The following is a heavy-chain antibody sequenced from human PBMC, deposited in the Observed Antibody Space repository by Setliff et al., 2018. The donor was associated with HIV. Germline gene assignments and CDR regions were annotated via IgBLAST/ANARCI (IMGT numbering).Heavy chain of an antibody. CDR1: GGSINPYY. D-gene: IGHD5-12*01. Sequence: SETLSLTCTVSGGSINPYYWIWIRQPPGKGLEWIGEMSHSGSAAYNPSLRSRVTMSLDKSNNQFSLKLNSVTAADTAIYYCARRRDGYNLIDYWGQGTLVTVSS. J-gene: IGHJ4*02. CDR3: ARRRDGYNLIDY. V-gene: IGHV4-59*12. CDR2: MSHSGSA.